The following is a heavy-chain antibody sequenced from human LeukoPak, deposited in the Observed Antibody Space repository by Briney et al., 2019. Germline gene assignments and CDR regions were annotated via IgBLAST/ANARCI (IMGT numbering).Heavy chain of an antibody. CDR3: ARYCGGDCYGMDV. Sequence: QSGGSLRLSCTASGFTLSSYWMSWVRQAPGKGLEWVANIKQDGSEKDYVDSVKGRFTISRDNPKNSLYLQMNSLRAEDTAVYYCARYCGGDCYGMDVWGQGTTVTVSS. J-gene: IGHJ6*02. V-gene: IGHV3-7*01. CDR1: GFTLSSYW. D-gene: IGHD2-21*02. CDR2: IKQDGSEK.